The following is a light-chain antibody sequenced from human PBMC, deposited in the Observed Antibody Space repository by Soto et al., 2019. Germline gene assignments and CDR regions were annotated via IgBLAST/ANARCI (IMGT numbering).Light chain of an antibody. Sequence: EIVMTQSPATLSVSPGERATLSCRASQSVSSNLAWYQQKPGQAPRLLIYGASTRATGIPARFSGSGSGTEFTLTTSNLQSEDFAVYYCQQYNNWPPWTFGQGTKVEIK. V-gene: IGKV3-15*01. CDR3: QQYNNWPPWT. CDR2: GAS. CDR1: QSVSSN. J-gene: IGKJ1*01.